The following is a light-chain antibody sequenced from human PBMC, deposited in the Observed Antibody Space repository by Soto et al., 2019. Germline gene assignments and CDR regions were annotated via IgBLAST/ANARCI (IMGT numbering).Light chain of an antibody. V-gene: IGKV3-15*01. CDR3: QQYNFWPPLT. CDR1: QSVNSN. J-gene: IGKJ4*01. CDR2: DAS. Sequence: EIVMTQSPATLSASPGERATLSCRASQSVNSNLAWYRQKPGQAPRLLISDASTRATGVPARFSGSGSGKEFTLTIISLQSEDSGIYYCQQYNFWPPLTFGGGTKVEIK.